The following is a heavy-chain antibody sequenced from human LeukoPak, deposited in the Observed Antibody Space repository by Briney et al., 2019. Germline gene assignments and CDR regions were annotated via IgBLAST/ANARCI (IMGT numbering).Heavy chain of an antibody. CDR2: FDSEDGET. D-gene: IGHD3-22*01. J-gene: IGHJ4*02. CDR3: ARNYDSSKDGNDY. Sequence: VASVKVSCKVSGYTLTELSMHWVRQAPGKGLEWMGGFDSEDGETIYAQKFQGRVTMTTDTSTSTAYMELRSLRSDDTAIYYCARNYDSSKDGNDYWGQGTLVTVSS. V-gene: IGHV1-24*01. CDR1: GYTLTELS.